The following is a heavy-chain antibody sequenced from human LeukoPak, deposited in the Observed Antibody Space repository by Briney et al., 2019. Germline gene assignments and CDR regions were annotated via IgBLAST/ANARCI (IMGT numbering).Heavy chain of an antibody. CDR1: GFTISSNY. CDR2: IYSGGST. V-gene: IGHV3-66*01. J-gene: IGHJ4*02. Sequence: GGSLRLSCAASGFTISSNYMSWVRQAPGKGLEWVSVIYSGGSTYYADSVKGRFTISRDNSKNTLYLQMNSLRAEDTAVHYCARVDTAMAGYFDYWGQETLVTVST. CDR3: ARVDTAMAGYFDY. D-gene: IGHD5-18*01.